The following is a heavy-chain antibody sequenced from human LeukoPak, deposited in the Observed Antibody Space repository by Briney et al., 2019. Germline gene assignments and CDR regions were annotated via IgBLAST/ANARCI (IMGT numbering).Heavy chain of an antibody. Sequence: SETLSLTCTVSGGSISSSSYSWGWIRQPPGKGLEWIGSIYYSGSTYYNPSLKSRVTISVDTSKNQFSLKLSSVTAADTAVYYCARQEGDYYDSSGYYHSFDYWGQGTLVTVSS. CDR2: IYYSGST. V-gene: IGHV4-39*01. J-gene: IGHJ4*02. D-gene: IGHD3-22*01. CDR3: ARQEGDYYDSSGYYHSFDY. CDR1: GGSISSSSYS.